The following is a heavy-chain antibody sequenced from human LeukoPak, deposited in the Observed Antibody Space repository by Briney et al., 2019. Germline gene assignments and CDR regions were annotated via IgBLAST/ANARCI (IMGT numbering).Heavy chain of an antibody. J-gene: IGHJ4*02. D-gene: IGHD3-22*01. V-gene: IGHV3-23*01. Sequence: GGSLRLSCAASRFTFSSYAMSWVRQAPGKGLEWVSAISGSGGSTYYADSVKGRFTISRDNSKNTLYQQMNSLRAEDTAVYYCPKSMMVLVNTFFFDYWGQGTLVTVSS. CDR3: PKSMMVLVNTFFFDY. CDR1: RFTFSSYA. CDR2: ISGSGGST.